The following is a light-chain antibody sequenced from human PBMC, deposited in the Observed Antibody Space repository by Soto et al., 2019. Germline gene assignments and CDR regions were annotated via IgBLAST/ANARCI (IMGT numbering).Light chain of an antibody. J-gene: IGLJ1*01. Sequence: QSVLTQPVSVSGTPGQSITMSCPGTRSDVGAYNYVYWYRQHPGKAPKLIIYDVSNRPSGVSNRFSGSKSGNTASLIISGLQAEDEADYYCTSYTSSSGYVFGTGTKVTVL. V-gene: IGLV2-14*01. CDR3: TSYTSSSGYV. CDR2: DVS. CDR1: RSDVGAYNY.